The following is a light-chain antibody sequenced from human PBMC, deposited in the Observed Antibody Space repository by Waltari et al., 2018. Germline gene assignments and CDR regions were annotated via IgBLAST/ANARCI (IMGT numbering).Light chain of an antibody. J-gene: IGLJ2*01. V-gene: IGLV2-8*01. CDR3: SSHGGSKV. CDR1: SSDVGAHNY. Sequence: QSALTQPPSASGSPGQSVTISCTGTSSDVGAHNYVSWYQQYPGKAHKLIIYEVSKRPSWVPVRFSVSKSGNTASLTVSGLQADDEADYYCSSHGGSKVFGGGTKLTVL. CDR2: EVS.